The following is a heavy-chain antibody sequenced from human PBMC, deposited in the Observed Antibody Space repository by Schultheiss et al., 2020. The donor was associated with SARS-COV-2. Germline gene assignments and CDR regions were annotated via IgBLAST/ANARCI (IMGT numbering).Heavy chain of an antibody. CDR2: IRSKANSYAT. CDR1: GFTFSDYY. CDR3: TTIHYYGSGGSSY. D-gene: IGHD3-10*01. J-gene: IGHJ4*02. V-gene: IGHV3-73*01. Sequence: GGSLRLSCAASGFTFSDYYMSRVRQAPGRGLEWVGRIRSKANSYATAYAASVKGRFTISRDDSKNTAYLQMNSLKTEDTAVYYCTTIHYYGSGGSSYWGQGTLVTVSS.